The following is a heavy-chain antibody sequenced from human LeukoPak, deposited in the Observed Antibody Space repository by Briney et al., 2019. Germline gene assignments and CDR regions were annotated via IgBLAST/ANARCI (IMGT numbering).Heavy chain of an antibody. CDR3: AKDARGYHRPIDH. CDR2: MGGGGTIT. Sequence: GGSLRLSCAASGFTFTDFSMIWVRQAPGKGLEGVSGMGGGGTITDYADSAKGRFTISRDNSKNTLTVQMSSLRADDTAVYFCAKDARGYHRPIDHWGQGILVTVSS. CDR1: GFTFTDFS. D-gene: IGHD3-22*01. V-gene: IGHV3-23*01. J-gene: IGHJ4*02.